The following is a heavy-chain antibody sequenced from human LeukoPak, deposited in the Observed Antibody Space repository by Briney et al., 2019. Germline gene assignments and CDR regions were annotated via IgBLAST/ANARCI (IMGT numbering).Heavy chain of an antibody. CDR2: INHSGST. J-gene: IGHJ4*02. V-gene: IGHV4-30-4*08. D-gene: IGHD3-22*01. CDR1: GGSINTGNYY. Sequence: SQTLSLTCTVSGGSINTGNYYWSWIRQPPGKGLEWIGEINHSGSTNYNPSLKSRVTISVDTSKNQFSLKLSSVTAADTAVYYCALYDSSGYYYGYWGQGTLVTVSS. CDR3: ALYDSSGYYYGY.